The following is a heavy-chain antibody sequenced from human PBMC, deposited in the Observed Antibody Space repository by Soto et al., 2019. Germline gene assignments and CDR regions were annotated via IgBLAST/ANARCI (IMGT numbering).Heavy chain of an antibody. V-gene: IGHV3-73*01. J-gene: IGHJ6*03. CDR3: TGDSSSTRCYESYYYYMDV. CDR1: GFTFSGSA. Sequence: GGSLRLSCAASGFTFSGSAMHWVRQASGKGLEWVGRIRSKAKSYATAYAASVKGRFTISRDDSKNTAYLQMNSLKTEDTAAYYCTGDSSSTRCYESYYYYMDVWGKGTTVTVSS. CDR2: IRSKAKSYAT. D-gene: IGHD2-2*01.